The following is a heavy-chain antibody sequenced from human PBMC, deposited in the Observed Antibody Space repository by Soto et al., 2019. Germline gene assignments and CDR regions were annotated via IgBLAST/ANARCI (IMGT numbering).Heavy chain of an antibody. CDR3: ARFPWEFCTSGYRWDH. V-gene: IGHV1-69*01. Sequence: QAQLVQSGAEVKNPGSSVKVSCKASGVTFSTYGISWLRQVPGQGLDWMGGIIAVFGAPKYAQKFQERVTLTAEESTNTAYIELRSLTSADTAVYYCARFPWEFCTSGYRWDHWGQGTLVTVSS. CDR2: IIAVFGAP. CDR1: GVTFSTYG. D-gene: IGHD3-22*01. J-gene: IGHJ4*02.